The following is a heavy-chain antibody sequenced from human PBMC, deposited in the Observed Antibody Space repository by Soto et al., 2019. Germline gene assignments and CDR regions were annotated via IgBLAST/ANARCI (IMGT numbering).Heavy chain of an antibody. Sequence: SETLSLTCTVSGGAVSSSSYYWGWIRQPPGKGLEWIGSIYYSGSTYYNPSLKSRVTISVDTSKNQFSLKLSSVTAADTAVYYCARQGMEYQLLLYYYGMDVWGQGTTVTVSS. D-gene: IGHD2-2*01. V-gene: IGHV4-39*01. J-gene: IGHJ6*02. CDR3: ARQGMEYQLLLYYYGMDV. CDR1: GGAVSSSSYY. CDR2: IYYSGST.